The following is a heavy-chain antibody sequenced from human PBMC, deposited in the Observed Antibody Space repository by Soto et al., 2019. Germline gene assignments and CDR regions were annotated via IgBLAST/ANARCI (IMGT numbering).Heavy chain of an antibody. CDR3: AKGSLGYCSSAICYFFDF. CDR1: EFTFSTYA. J-gene: IGHJ4*02. D-gene: IGHD2-2*01. Sequence: EVQLLESGGGLVQPGGSLRLSCAASEFTFSTYAMSWVRQAPGKGLEWVSAISGGRSGTYYADSVRGRFTLSRDDSTNTLYLQMNSLRAEDTAIYYCAKGSLGYCSSAICYFFDFWGQGTLVTVSS. V-gene: IGHV3-23*01. CDR2: ISGGRSGT.